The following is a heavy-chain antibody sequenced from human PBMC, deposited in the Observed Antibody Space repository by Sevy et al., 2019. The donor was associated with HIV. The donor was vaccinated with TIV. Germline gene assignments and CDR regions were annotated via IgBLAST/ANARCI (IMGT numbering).Heavy chain of an antibody. J-gene: IGHJ4*02. CDR1: GFTFSSYA. V-gene: IGHV3-23*01. Sequence: GGSLRLSCAASGFTFSSYAMSWVRQAPGKGLEWVSAISGSVGSTYYADSVKGRFTISRDNSKNTLYLQMNSLRAEDTAVYYCAKDTPSGDFWCGRLRALDYWGQGTLVTVSS. D-gene: IGHD3-3*01. CDR3: AKDTPSGDFWCGRLRALDY. CDR2: ISGSVGST.